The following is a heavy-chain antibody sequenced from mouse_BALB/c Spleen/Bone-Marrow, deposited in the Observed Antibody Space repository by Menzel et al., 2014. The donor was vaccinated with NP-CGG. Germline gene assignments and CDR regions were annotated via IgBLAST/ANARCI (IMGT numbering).Heavy chain of an antibody. J-gene: IGHJ2*01. Sequence: LVESAAELVKPGASVKLSCKASGYTFTSYYMYWVKQRPGQGLEWIGEINPSNGGTNFNEKFKSKATLTVDKSSSTAYMQLSSLTSEDSAVYYCTRWYYGNYFDYWGQGTTLTVSS. V-gene: IGHV1S81*02. CDR3: TRWYYGNYFDY. CDR2: INPSNGGT. D-gene: IGHD2-1*01. CDR1: GYTFTSYY.